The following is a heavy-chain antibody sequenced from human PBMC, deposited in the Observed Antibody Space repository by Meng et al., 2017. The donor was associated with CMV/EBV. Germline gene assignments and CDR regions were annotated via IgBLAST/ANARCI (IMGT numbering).Heavy chain of an antibody. CDR3: AREGYSYGDYYYGMDV. D-gene: IGHD5-18*01. Sequence: SETLSLTCAVSGGSISSSRYYWGWIRQPPGKGLEWIGSIYYSGSTYYNPSLKSRVTISVDTSKNQFSLKLSSVTAADTAVYYCAREGYSYGDYYYGMDVWGQGTTVTVSS. J-gene: IGHJ6*02. V-gene: IGHV4-39*07. CDR1: GGSISSSRYY. CDR2: IYYSGST.